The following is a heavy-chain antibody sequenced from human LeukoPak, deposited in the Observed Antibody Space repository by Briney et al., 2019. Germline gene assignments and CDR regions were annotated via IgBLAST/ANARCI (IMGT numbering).Heavy chain of an antibody. CDR1: GFTVSSDY. D-gene: IGHD3-3*01. J-gene: IGHJ4*02. CDR2: ISWNSGSI. CDR3: AKGGGITIFGVVPPQD. Sequence: PGGSLRLSCAASGFTVSSDYMSWVRQAPGKGLEWVLGISWNSGSIGYADSVKGRFTISRDNAKNSLYLQMNSLRAEYTALYYCAKGGGITIFGVVPPQDWGQGTLVTVSS. V-gene: IGHV3-9*01.